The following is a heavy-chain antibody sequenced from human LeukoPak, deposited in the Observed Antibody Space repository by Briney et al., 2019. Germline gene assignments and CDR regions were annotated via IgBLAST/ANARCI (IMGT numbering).Heavy chain of an antibody. Sequence: GGSLRLSCAASGFTFSRYTIHWVRQAPGKGLEWVAVLSYAGIDNYADSVKGRFTISRDNSKNTLYLQMTSLRAEDMAVYYCAKDRWYYYGSGSYYGYWGQGTLVTVSS. CDR2: LSYAGID. D-gene: IGHD3-10*01. CDR1: GFTFSRYT. V-gene: IGHV3-30*04. CDR3: AKDRWYYYGSGSYYGY. J-gene: IGHJ4*02.